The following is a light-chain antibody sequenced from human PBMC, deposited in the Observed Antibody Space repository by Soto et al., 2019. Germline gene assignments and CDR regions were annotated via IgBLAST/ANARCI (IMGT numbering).Light chain of an antibody. CDR1: RGLNSW. CDR3: QQANSFPYT. CDR2: SAS. J-gene: IGKJ2*01. V-gene: IGKV1-12*01. Sequence: DIQMTQSPSSLSASVGDRVTITCRASRGLNSWLAWYQQKPGNAPKLLINSASSLQSGVSSRFSGSGSGTDFTLTISSLQPEDFATYYCQQANSFPYTFGQGTKLEI.